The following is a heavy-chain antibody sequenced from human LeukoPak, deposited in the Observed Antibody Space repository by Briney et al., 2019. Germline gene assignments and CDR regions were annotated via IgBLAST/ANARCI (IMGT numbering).Heavy chain of an antibody. D-gene: IGHD6-13*01. J-gene: IGHJ5*02. V-gene: IGHV4-31*03. CDR2: IYYSGST. CDR1: GGSISSGGYY. CDR3: ARGAAGTVGDWFDP. Sequence: SETLSLTCTVSGGSISSGGYYWSWIRQHPGKGLEWIGYIYYSGSTYYNPSLKSRVTISVDTSKNQFSLKLSSVTAADTAVYYCARGAAGTVGDWFDPWGQGTLVTVSS.